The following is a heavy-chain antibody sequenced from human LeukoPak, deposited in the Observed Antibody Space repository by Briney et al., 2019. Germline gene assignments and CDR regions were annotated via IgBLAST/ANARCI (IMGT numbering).Heavy chain of an antibody. CDR3: ARNAMLYYDMDV. Sequence: PSVNLSRNGSGSGVSVFSFHWRWLRQRQGIGLEWVVDTEYSGRTYYNTFHESLITISVDTSKNQFSLKLSSVTAADTAVYYCARNAMLYYDMDVWGKGTTVTVSS. J-gene: IGHJ6*03. D-gene: IGHD2-2*01. CDR1: GVSVFSFH. V-gene: IGHV4-59*02. CDR2: TEYSGRT.